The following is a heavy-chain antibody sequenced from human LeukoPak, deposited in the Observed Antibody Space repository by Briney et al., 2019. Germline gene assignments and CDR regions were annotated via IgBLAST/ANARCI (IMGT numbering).Heavy chain of an antibody. CDR2: ISTYNGDT. J-gene: IGHJ4*02. D-gene: IGHD6-19*01. CDR1: GYIFKNYA. Sequence: GASVVVSCKASGYIFKNYAISWVRQAPGQGLEWMGWISTYNGDTNYAQKFQGRVTITKDTSASTAYMKLRSLRSDDTAVYYCARDPSNTSGWYIYFDYWGQGALVTVSS. V-gene: IGHV1-18*01. CDR3: ARDPSNTSGWYIYFDY.